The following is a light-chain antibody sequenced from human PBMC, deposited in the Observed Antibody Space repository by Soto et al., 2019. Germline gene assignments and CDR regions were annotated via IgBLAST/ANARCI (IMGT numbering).Light chain of an antibody. CDR3: QQYSNWPPYT. Sequence: ETVMTQSPATLSVSPGEGATLSCRASQRVSSNLAWYQQKPGQAPRLLIYGASTRATGIPARFSGSGFGTEFTLTISSLQSEDFAVYYCQQYSNWPPYTFGQGTKLEIK. V-gene: IGKV3-15*01. CDR1: QRVSSN. CDR2: GAS. J-gene: IGKJ2*01.